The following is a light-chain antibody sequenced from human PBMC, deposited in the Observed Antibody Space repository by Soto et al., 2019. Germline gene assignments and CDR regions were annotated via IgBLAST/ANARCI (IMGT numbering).Light chain of an antibody. CDR1: QSMSNY. CDR2: AAS. CDR3: QQSYSTPYT. V-gene: IGKV1-39*01. Sequence: DIQMTQSPSSLSASVGDRVTITCRASQSMSNYLNWYQHKPGKAPKVLIYAASTLQSRVPSRFSGRGSGTDFTLTISSLQPEDFATYHCQQSYSTPYTFGQGTKLEIK. J-gene: IGKJ2*01.